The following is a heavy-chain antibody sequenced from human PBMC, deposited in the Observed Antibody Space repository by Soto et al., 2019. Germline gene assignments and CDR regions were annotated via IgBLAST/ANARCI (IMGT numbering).Heavy chain of an antibody. D-gene: IGHD3-16*02. V-gene: IGHV3-7*01. Sequence: GGSLRLSCAASGFTFSSYWMSWVRQAPGKGLEWVANIKQDGSEKYYVDSVKGRFTISRDNAKNSLYLQMNSLRAEDTAVYYCARDRSWVYYYYYGMDVWGQGTTVTVSS. CDR3: ARDRSWVYYYYYGMDV. CDR2: IKQDGSEK. CDR1: GFTFSSYW. J-gene: IGHJ6*02.